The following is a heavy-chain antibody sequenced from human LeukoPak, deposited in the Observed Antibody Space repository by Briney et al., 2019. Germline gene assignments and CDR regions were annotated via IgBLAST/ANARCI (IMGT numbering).Heavy chain of an antibody. CDR2: INHSGGT. Sequence: SETLSLTCAVYGGSFSGYYWSWIRQPPGKGLEWIGEINHSGGTNYNPSLKSRVTISVDTSKNQFSLKLSSVTAADTAVYYCARGIAAYYYYYMDVWGKGTTVTVSS. D-gene: IGHD6-6*01. J-gene: IGHJ6*03. CDR1: GGSFSGYY. CDR3: ARGIAAYYYYYMDV. V-gene: IGHV4-34*01.